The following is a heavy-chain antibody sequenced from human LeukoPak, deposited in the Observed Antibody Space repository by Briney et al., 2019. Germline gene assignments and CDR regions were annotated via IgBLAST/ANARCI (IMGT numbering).Heavy chain of an antibody. CDR2: IYYSGST. CDR1: GGSISSYY. V-gene: IGHV4-59*08. J-gene: IGHJ4*02. D-gene: IGHD3-22*01. CDR3: ARRSYDSGGYEFDY. Sequence: SETLSLTCAVSGGSISSYYWSWIRQPPEKGLEWIGYIYYSGSTNYNPSLKSRVTISVDTSKNQFSLKLSSVTAADTAVYYCARRSYDSGGYEFDYWGQGTLVTVSS.